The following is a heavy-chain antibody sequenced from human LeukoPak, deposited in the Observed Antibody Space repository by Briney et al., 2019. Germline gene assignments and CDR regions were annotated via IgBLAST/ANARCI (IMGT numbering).Heavy chain of an antibody. Sequence: GESLKISCQTSGYYFTSYWIGWVRQLPGKGLEWMGIIYPRDSDTRYSPSFQGQVTISADKSISTAYLQWSSLKASDTAMYYCARHVLRNDYVWETEYYFDYWGQGTLVTVSS. V-gene: IGHV5-51*01. D-gene: IGHD3-16*01. CDR1: GYYFTSYW. CDR2: IYPRDSDT. J-gene: IGHJ4*02. CDR3: ARHVLRNDYVWETEYYFDY.